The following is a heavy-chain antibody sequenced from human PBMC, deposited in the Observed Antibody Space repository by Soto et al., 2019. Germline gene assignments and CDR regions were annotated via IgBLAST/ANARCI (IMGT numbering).Heavy chain of an antibody. V-gene: IGHV4-30-2*01. Sequence: PSETLSLTCAVSGGSISSGGYSWSWIRQPPGKGLEWIGYIYHSGSTYYNPSVKGRFTISRDDSKSSVYLQMNSLKTEDTAVYYCGRGLPTTGFDYWGQGILVTVSS. CDR2: IYHSGST. J-gene: IGHJ4*02. CDR3: GRGLPTTGFDY. D-gene: IGHD5-12*01. CDR1: GGSISSGGYS.